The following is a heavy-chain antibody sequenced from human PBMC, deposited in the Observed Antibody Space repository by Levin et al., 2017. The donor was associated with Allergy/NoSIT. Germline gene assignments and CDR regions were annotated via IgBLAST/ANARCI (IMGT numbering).Heavy chain of an antibody. J-gene: IGHJ3*01. D-gene: IGHD1-26*01. Sequence: ASVKVSCKASGYTFTAYYMHWVRQAPGQGLEWMGWVVTNNGGTKYAPKFQDRVTMTRDTSISTAYLELSRLSSDDTAVYYCARGGPYHAFDFWGQGTLVAVSS. CDR2: VVTNNGGT. CDR1: GYTFTAYY. V-gene: IGHV1-2*02. CDR3: ARGGPYHAFDF.